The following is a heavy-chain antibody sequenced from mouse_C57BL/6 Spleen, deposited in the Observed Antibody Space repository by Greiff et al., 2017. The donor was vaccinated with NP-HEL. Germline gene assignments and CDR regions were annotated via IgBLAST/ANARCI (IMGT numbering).Heavy chain of an antibody. CDR2: ISSGGSYT. D-gene: IGHD1-1*01. Sequence: VQLKESGGDLVKPGGSLKLSCAASGFTFSSYGMSWVRQTPDKRLEWVATISSGGSYTYYPDSVKGRFTISRDNVKNTLYLQMSSLKSEDTAMYYCARLRYGSSYDAMDYWGQGTSVTVSS. CDR3: ARLRYGSSYDAMDY. J-gene: IGHJ4*01. V-gene: IGHV5-6*01. CDR1: GFTFSSYG.